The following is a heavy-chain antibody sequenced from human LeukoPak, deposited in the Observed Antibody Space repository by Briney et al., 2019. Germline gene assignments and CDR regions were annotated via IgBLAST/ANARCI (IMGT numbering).Heavy chain of an antibody. J-gene: IGHJ6*02. Sequence: GGSLRLSCAASGFTFSSYAMSWVRQAPGKGLEWVSAISGSGGSTYYADSVKGRFTISRDNSKNTLYLQMNSLRAEDTAVYYCAKGVSIVVGARGYYYGMDVWGQGTTVTVSS. CDR2: ISGSGGST. CDR3: AKGVSIVVGARGYYYGMDV. D-gene: IGHD3-22*01. V-gene: IGHV3-23*01. CDR1: GFTFSSYA.